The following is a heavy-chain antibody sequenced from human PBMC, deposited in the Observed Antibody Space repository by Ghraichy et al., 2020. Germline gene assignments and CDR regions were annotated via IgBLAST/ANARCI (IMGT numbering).Heavy chain of an antibody. CDR1: GFSFSRYW. J-gene: IGHJ3*02. Sequence: GSLRLSCAASGFSFSRYWMSWVRQAPGKGLEWVANTRQDGSENYYVDSVKGRFTISRDNAKNSLYLQMNSLRAEDTAVYYCARADYYDTSGYFIDAFDIWGQGTMVTVSS. V-gene: IGHV3-7*01. CDR2: TRQDGSEN. CDR3: ARADYYDTSGYFIDAFDI. D-gene: IGHD3-22*01.